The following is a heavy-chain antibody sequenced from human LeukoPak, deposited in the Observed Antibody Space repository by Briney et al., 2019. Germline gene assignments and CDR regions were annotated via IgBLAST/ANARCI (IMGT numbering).Heavy chain of an antibody. V-gene: IGHV3-23*01. CDR2: ISGSGGST. CDR3: AKDARWFGELLTPAGFDY. Sequence: GGSLRLSCAASGFTFSSYAMSWVRQAPGKGLEWVSAISGSGGSTYYADSVKGRFTISRDNSKNTLYLQMNSLRAEDTAVYCCAKDARWFGELLTPAGFDYWGQGTLVTVSS. D-gene: IGHD3-10*01. CDR1: GFTFSSYA. J-gene: IGHJ4*02.